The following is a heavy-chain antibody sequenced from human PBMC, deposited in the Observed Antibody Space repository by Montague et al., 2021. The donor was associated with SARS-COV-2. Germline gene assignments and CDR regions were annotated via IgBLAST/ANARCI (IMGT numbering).Heavy chain of an antibody. CDR2: IYFTGKT. V-gene: IGHV4-39*02. J-gene: IGHJ3*02. CDR3: ARWGLNNAFDI. D-gene: IGHD1/OR15-1a*01. Sequence: SETLSLTCSVSGDSISRSHYFWAWIRQPPGMGLEWIGSIYFTGKTYYHPSLKSRVTISLDTSKNHFSLRLSSVTAADSAVCYCARWGLNNAFDIWGLGTMITISS. CDR1: GDSISRSHYF.